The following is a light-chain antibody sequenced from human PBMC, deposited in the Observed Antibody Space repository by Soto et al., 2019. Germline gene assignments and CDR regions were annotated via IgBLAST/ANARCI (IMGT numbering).Light chain of an antibody. V-gene: IGLV1-40*01. J-gene: IGLJ2*01. Sequence: QSVLTQPPSVSGAPGQTVTISCTGSRSNIGAGYDVHWYKQLPGTAPELLMYGNSNRPSGVPDRFSGSKLGTSASLAITGLQAEDEADYYCQSYDTSLSGVVFGGGTKLTVL. CDR2: GNS. CDR1: RSNIGAGYD. CDR3: QSYDTSLSGVV.